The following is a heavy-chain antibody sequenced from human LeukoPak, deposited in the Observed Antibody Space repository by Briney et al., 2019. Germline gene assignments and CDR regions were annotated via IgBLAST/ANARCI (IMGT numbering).Heavy chain of an antibody. V-gene: IGHV3-21*04. CDR1: GFTFSSYT. CDR2: ISSTSNHI. CDR3: ARPSAVAGSPYYYAYMDV. J-gene: IGHJ6*03. Sequence: GGSLRLSCTASGFTFSSYTMNWVRQAPGKGLEWVASISSTSNHINYVHSVKGRFTVSRDNADFSLFLHMDSLRTEDSGIYYCARPSAVAGSPYYYAYMDVWGKGTTVTVSS. D-gene: IGHD6-19*01.